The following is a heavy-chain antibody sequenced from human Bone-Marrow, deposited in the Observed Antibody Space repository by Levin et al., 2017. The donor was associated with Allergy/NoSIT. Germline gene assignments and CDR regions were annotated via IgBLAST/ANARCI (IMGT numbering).Heavy chain of an antibody. CDR3: ARGNVLTAYGS. V-gene: IGHV4-59*11. CDR1: GGYIGSHY. CDR2: IYHSGST. J-gene: IGHJ4*02. Sequence: ESLKISCAISGGYIGSHYWAWIRQPPGKGLEWIGYIYHSGSTNYNPSLKSRVTISVDTSKNQFSLKVTSVTAADTAIHYCARGNVLTAYGSWGQGTLVTVSS. D-gene: IGHD3-9*01.